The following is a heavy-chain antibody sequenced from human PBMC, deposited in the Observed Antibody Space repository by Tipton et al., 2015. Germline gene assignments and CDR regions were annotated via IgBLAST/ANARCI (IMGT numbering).Heavy chain of an antibody. V-gene: IGHV5-51*01. CDR3: ARFTDGGYDYFDY. CDR2: IYPGDSDT. Sequence: QLVQSGAEVKKPGESLTISCKTSGYRFTKSWIGWVRQMPGKGLEWMGSIYPGDSDTRYSLSFQGQVTISADKSISTAYLQWGSLKASDTAMYYCARFTDGGYDYFDYWGQGTLVTVSS. CDR1: GYRFTKSW. D-gene: IGHD5-12*01. J-gene: IGHJ4*02.